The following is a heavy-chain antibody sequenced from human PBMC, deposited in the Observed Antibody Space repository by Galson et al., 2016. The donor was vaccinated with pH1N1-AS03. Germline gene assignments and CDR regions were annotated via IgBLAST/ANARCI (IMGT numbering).Heavy chain of an antibody. Sequence: PRLSCAASRFNFPNFYMNWIRQAPGKGLEWISYVSSSGTTIYYADSVKGRFTISRDNAKDSLYLQMNSLRADDTAVYYCARSPPAGTWFDYWGPGTMVTV. D-gene: IGHD6-13*01. V-gene: IGHV3-11*01. J-gene: IGHJ4*03. CDR1: RFNFPNFY. CDR3: ARSPPAGTWFDY. CDR2: VSSSGTTI.